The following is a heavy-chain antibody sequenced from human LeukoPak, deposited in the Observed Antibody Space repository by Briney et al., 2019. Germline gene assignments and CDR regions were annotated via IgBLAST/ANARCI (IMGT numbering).Heavy chain of an antibody. CDR3: ARDNLDDAFDI. CDR1: GGSISSSSYY. CDR2: IYYSGST. J-gene: IGHJ3*02. Sequence: PSETLSLTCTVSGGSISSSSYYWGWIRQPPGKGLEWIGYIYYSGSTNYNPSLKSRVTISVDTSKNQFSLKLSSVTAADTAVYYCARDNLDDAFDIWGQGTMVTASS. V-gene: IGHV4-61*01. D-gene: IGHD3-9*01.